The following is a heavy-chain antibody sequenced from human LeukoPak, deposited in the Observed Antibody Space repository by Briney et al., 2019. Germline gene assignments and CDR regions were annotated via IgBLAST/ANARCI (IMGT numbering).Heavy chain of an antibody. V-gene: IGHV3-66*02. Sequence: PGGSLRLSCAASGFTVSSNYMSWVRQAPGKGLDWVSTIYSGGSTFYADSVKGRFTISRDNSKNTLYLQMNSLRAEDTAVYYCARRRMVAALMNWYFDLWGRGTRVTVSS. CDR3: ARRRMVAALMNWYFDL. CDR1: GFTVSSNY. J-gene: IGHJ2*01. D-gene: IGHD2-15*01. CDR2: IYSGGST.